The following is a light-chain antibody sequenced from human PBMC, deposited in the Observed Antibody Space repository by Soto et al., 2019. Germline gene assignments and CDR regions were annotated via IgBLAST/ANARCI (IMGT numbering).Light chain of an antibody. V-gene: IGKV3-20*01. CDR1: QSVSSSY. CDR2: GAS. CDR3: QQYGSSPPLS. J-gene: IGKJ4*01. Sequence: EIVMTQSPATLSVSPGERATLSCRAIQSVSSSYLAWYQQKPGQAPRLLIYGASSRATGIPDRFSGSGSGTDFTLTISRLEPEDFAVYYCQQYGSSPPLSFGGGTKGDIK.